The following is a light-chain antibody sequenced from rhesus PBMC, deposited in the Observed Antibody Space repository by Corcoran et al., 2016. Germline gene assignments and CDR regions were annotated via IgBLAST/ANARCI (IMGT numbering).Light chain of an antibody. V-gene: IGKV1-37*01. CDR2: YAS. CDR1: QGISSY. J-gene: IGKJ3*01. Sequence: DIQMTQSPSSLSASVGDRVTITCRASQGISSYLAWYQQKPGKAPKPLIYYASNLESGVPSRFSGSGSGKEFTLTISSLQPEDFATYYCQQYNSAPFTFGPGTKLDIK. CDR3: QQYNSAPFT.